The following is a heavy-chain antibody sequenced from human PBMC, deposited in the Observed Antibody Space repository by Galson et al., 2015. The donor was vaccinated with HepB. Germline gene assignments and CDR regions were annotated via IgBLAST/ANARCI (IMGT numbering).Heavy chain of an antibody. D-gene: IGHD2-21*02. V-gene: IGHV1-18*01. CDR2: LSAYSNKT. Sequence: SVKVSCKASGFSLTTYNINWVRQAPGQGLEWMGWLSAYSNKTLYVQNLQDRVTMTTDTSTSRAYMELRSLRSDDTAVYYCARETYCGGDCYYSPRYYFDNWGQGTPVTVSS. J-gene: IGHJ4*02. CDR1: GFSLTTYN. CDR3: ARETYCGGDCYYSPRYYFDN.